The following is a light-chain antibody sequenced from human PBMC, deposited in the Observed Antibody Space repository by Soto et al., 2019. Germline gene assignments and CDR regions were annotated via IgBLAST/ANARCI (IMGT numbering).Light chain of an antibody. J-gene: IGKJ1*01. CDR1: RSVSNN. CDR2: AAS. CDR3: QQYNDWPQT. V-gene: IGKV3-15*01. Sequence: EIVLTQSLVTLSESPVERAPLXSRASRSVSNNLAWYQQKPGQAPRLLIYAASTRATGIPARFSGSGSGTELTLTISSLQSEDFAVYYCQQYNDWPQTFGQGTKVDIK.